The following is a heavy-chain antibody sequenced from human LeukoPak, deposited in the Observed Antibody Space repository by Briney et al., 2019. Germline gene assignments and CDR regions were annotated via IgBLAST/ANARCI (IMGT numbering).Heavy chain of an antibody. J-gene: IGHJ4*02. Sequence: PGGSLRLSCAASGFTFNTYSMTWVRQAPGQGLEWVSSISSSGSYIYYADSLKRRFTISRDNSKSTLYVQMNSLRAVDTAVYYCAKEVIAAGGNFEYWGQGTLVTVSS. CDR1: GFTFNTYS. CDR2: ISSSGSYI. CDR3: AKEVIAAGGNFEY. V-gene: IGHV3-21*01. D-gene: IGHD6-13*01.